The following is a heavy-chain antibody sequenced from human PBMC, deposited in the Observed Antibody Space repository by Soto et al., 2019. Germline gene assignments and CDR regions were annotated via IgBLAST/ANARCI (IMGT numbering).Heavy chain of an antibody. Sequence: PSETLSLTCAVSGYSISSGYYWGWIRQSPGKGLEWIGSMYRDGKTYYNPSLESRVTISGGTSKNQFSLKLTSVTAADTAVYYCARSGDTMVRGVIMFHYYGMNVWGQGTTVTVSS. CDR3: ARSGDTMVRGVIMFHYYGMNV. CDR1: GYSISSGYY. D-gene: IGHD3-10*01. J-gene: IGHJ6*02. CDR2: MYRDGKT. V-gene: IGHV4-38-2*01.